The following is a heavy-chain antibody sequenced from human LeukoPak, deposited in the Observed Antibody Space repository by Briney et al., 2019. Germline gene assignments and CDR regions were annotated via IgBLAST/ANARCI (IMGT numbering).Heavy chain of an antibody. CDR3: AIEECDY. V-gene: IGHV3-30-3*01. Sequence: GRSLRLSCAASGFTFSSYAMHWVRQAPGKGLEWVAVISYDGSNKYYADSVKGRFTISRDNSKNTLYLQMNSLRAEDTAVYYCAIEECDYWGKGTLVTVS. CDR2: ISYDGSNK. J-gene: IGHJ4*02. CDR1: GFTFSSYA.